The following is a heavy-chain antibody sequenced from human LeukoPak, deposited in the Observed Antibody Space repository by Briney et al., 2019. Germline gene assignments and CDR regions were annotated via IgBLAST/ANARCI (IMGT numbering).Heavy chain of an antibody. J-gene: IGHJ4*02. Sequence: SETLSLTCAVYGGSFSGYYWSWIRQPPGKGLEWIGEINHSGSTNYNPSLKSRVTISVDTSKNQFSLKLSSVTAADTAVYYCATLSVRIVGASGYFDYWGQGTLVTVSS. D-gene: IGHD1-26*01. V-gene: IGHV4-34*01. CDR3: ATLSVRIVGASGYFDY. CDR1: GGSFSGYY. CDR2: INHSGST.